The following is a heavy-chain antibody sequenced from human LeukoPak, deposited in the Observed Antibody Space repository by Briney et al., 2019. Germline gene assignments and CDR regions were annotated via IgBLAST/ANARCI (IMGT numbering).Heavy chain of an antibody. CDR3: ARASGYSYGSDAFDI. Sequence: GGSPRLSCAASGFTFSSYWMSWVRQAPGKGLEWVANIKQDGSEKYYVDSVKGRFTISRDNAKNSLYLQMNSLRAEDTAVYYCARASGYSYGSDAFDIWGQGTMVTVSS. D-gene: IGHD5-18*01. CDR1: GFTFSSYW. V-gene: IGHV3-7*01. CDR2: IKQDGSEK. J-gene: IGHJ3*02.